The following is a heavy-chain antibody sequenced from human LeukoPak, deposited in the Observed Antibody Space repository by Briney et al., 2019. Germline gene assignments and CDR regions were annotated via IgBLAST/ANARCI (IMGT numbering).Heavy chain of an antibody. CDR1: EFTFSDYY. V-gene: IGHV3-11*06. D-gene: IGHD3-10*01. J-gene: IGHJ4*02. Sequence: GGSLRLSCAASEFTFSDYYMSWIRQAPGKGLEWVSYISSSSSYTNYADSVKGRFTISRDNAKNSLYLQMNSLRAEDTAVYYCARFTSRVWFGELYFDYWGQGTLVTVSS. CDR3: ARFTSRVWFGELYFDY. CDR2: ISSSSSYT.